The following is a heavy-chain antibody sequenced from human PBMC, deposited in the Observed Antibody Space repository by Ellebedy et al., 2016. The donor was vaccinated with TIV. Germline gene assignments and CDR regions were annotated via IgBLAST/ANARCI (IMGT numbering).Heavy chain of an antibody. J-gene: IGHJ5*02. D-gene: IGHD6-13*01. CDR3: ARGPRGEQQLVSNWFDP. CDR1: GGSFSGYY. V-gene: IGHV4-34*01. Sequence: SETLSLXCAVYGGSFSGYYWSWIRQPPGKGLEWIGEINHSGSTNYNPSLKSRVTISVDTSKNQFSLKLSSVTAADTAVYYCARGPRGEQQLVSNWFDPWGQGTLVTVSS. CDR2: INHSGST.